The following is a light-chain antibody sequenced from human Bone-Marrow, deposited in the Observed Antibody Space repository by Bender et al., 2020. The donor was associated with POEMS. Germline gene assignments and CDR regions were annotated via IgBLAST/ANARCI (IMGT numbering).Light chain of an antibody. Sequence: SYELTQPPSVSVSPGQTARITCSGDALPKKCASWFQQKSGQAPVVVIYEDSKRPSGIPERFSGSSSGTMATLTISGAQVEDEADYYCCSYGGSLYVFGTGTWVTVL. J-gene: IGLJ1*01. CDR3: CSYGGSLYV. CDR1: ALPKKC. V-gene: IGLV3-10*01. CDR2: EDS.